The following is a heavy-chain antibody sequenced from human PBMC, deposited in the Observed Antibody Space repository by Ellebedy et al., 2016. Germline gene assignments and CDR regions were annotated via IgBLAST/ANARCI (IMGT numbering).Heavy chain of an antibody. J-gene: IGHJ6*04. CDR2: IYWAGST. D-gene: IGHD2/OR15-2a*01. CDR1: GGSIGGNDHY. Sequence: SETLSLTXTVSGGSIGGNDHYWSWIRQSPGKGLEWIGYIYWAGSTYYNPSLERRVSMSIDTSKNQFTLNLRSVTAADTAVFYYARVYVPYPMLGRPTSYFRLDVWGKGTTVTVSS. V-gene: IGHV4-30-4*01. CDR3: ARVYVPYPMLGRPTSYFRLDV.